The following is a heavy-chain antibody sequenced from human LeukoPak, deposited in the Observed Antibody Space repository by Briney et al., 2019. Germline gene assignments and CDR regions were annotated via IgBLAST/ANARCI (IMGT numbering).Heavy chain of an antibody. CDR2: ISSSSSYI. Sequence: AGGPLRLSCAASGFTFSNYSMNWVRQAPGKGLEWVSSISSSSSYIYYADSVKGRFTISRDNAKNSLYLQMNSLRAEDTAVYYCARVFRTGYYFDYWGQGTLVTVSS. CDR1: GFTFSNYS. D-gene: IGHD2-8*02. J-gene: IGHJ4*02. CDR3: ARVFRTGYYFDY. V-gene: IGHV3-21*01.